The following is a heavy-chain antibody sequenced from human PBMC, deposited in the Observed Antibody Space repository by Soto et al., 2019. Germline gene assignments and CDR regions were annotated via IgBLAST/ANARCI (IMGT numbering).Heavy chain of an antibody. CDR3: ARNREIGETFLTGYLSGGMDV. CDR1: GFTFSGYW. CDR2: IWKDGSNK. V-gene: IGHV3-33*08. D-gene: IGHD3-9*01. Sequence: HPGGSLRLSCAASGFTFSGYWMHWVRQAPGKGLKWVAVIWKDGSNKYYADNVKGRFTVSRDNSKNTLYLQMNSLRAEDTAVYYCARNREIGETFLTGYLSGGMDVWGQGTTVTVSS. J-gene: IGHJ6*02.